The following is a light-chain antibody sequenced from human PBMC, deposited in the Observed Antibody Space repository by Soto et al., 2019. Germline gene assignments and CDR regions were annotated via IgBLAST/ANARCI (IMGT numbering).Light chain of an antibody. J-gene: IGKJ2*03. CDR1: EPIRHD. CDR2: GIS. CDR3: LHEALFPYS. V-gene: IGKV1-6*01. Sequence: AIQMTQSPSSLSASVVDTVTLTFRATEPIRHDLCWFQQRPGKPPKLLIYGISILQTGVPSRFSASVSGTDFTVTLSGLQPEDCATYDCLHEALFPYSFGQWTRPE.